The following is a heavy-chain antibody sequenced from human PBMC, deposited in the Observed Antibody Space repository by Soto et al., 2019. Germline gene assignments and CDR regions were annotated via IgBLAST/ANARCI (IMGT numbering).Heavy chain of an antibody. V-gene: IGHV4-34*01. CDR1: GGSFSGYY. D-gene: IGHD4-17*01. J-gene: IGHJ4*02. CDR3: ARDLHGDPSY. Sequence: SETLSLTCAVYGGSFSGYYWSWIRQPPGKGLEWIGEINHSGSTNYNPSLKSRVTISVDTSKNQFSLKLSSVTAADTAVYYCARDLHGDPSYWGQGTLVTVSS. CDR2: INHSGST.